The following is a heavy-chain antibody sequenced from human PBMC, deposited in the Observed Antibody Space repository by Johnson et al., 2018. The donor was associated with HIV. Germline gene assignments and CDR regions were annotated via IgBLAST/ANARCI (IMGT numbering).Heavy chain of an antibody. CDR1: GFTFSSYD. J-gene: IGHJ3*02. D-gene: IGHD6-13*01. CDR3: ARVESDNFSSVPAAFDI. CDR2: IGSAGDT. Sequence: VQLVESGGGLVQPGGSLRLSCPASGFTFSSYDMHWVRQAPGKGLEWVSAIGSAGDTYYPDSVKGRFTISRENAKNSFYLQMNSLRAGDTAVYYCARVESDNFSSVPAAFDIWGQGTMVTVYS. V-gene: IGHV3-13*01.